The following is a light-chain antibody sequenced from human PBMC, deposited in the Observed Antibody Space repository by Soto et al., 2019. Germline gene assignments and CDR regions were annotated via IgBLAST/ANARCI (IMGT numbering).Light chain of an antibody. CDR1: SSDVGNYDL. Sequence: QSALTQPASVSGSPGQSITISCTGTSSDVGNYDLVSWYRRLPGKAPKLMIYEGTKRPSGVSNRFSGSKSGNTASLTISGLQAEDEADYYCCSYAGSRTLIFGGGTKVTVL. J-gene: IGLJ2*01. CDR3: CSYAGSRTLI. V-gene: IGLV2-23*01. CDR2: EGT.